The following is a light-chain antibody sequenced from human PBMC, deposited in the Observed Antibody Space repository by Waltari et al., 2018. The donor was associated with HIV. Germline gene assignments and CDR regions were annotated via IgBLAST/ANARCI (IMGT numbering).Light chain of an antibody. Sequence: DVVMTQSPLSLPVTLGQPASISCKSSQSLVSSDGNTYVVWFQQRPGQSPRRLIYKVSDRDSGVPDRFSGSGSGADFTLKISRVEAEDIGVYFCMQGTHWPRTFGLGTKVEI. CDR3: MQGTHWPRT. CDR2: KVS. CDR1: QSLVSSDGNTY. V-gene: IGKV2-30*01. J-gene: IGKJ1*01.